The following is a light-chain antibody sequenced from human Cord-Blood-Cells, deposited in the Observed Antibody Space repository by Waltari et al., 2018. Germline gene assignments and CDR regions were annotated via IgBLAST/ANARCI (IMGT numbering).Light chain of an antibody. J-gene: IGKJ4*01. CDR2: GAS. CDR1: QSVSSN. CDR3: QQYNNWPPLT. V-gene: IGKV3-15*01. Sequence: EIVMTLSLATRSVSLVVTATLSCRASQSVSSNLAWYQQKPGQAPRHLIYGASTRATGIPARFSGSGSGTEFTLTISSLQSEDFAVYYCQQYNNWPPLTFGGGTKVEIK.